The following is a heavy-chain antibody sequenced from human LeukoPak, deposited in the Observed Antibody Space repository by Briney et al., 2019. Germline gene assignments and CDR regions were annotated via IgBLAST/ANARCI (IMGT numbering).Heavy chain of an antibody. Sequence: GALRLSFAASGFPVSGNYMSWVRQAPGKGLEWVSVIYSGGDTYYADSVKGRFTISRDNSGNTLYLQMNSLRAEDTAVYYCARDRLQPWPHYFDYWGQGTLVTVSS. J-gene: IGHJ4*02. CDR1: GFPVSGNY. V-gene: IGHV3-66*01. CDR3: ARDRLQPWPHYFDY. CDR2: IYSGGDT. D-gene: IGHD5-18*01.